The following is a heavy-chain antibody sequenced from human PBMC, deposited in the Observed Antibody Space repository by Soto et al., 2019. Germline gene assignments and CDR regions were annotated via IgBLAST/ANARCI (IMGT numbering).Heavy chain of an antibody. CDR1: GFTFSSYW. V-gene: IGHV3-7*04. Sequence: ESGGGLVQPGGSLRLSCAASGFTFSSYWMSWVRQAPGKGLEWVANIKQDGSEKYYVDSVKGRFTISRDNAKNSLYLQMNSLRAEDTAVYYCARALDWYDSSGYYSPFDYWGQGTLVTVSS. D-gene: IGHD3-22*01. CDR3: ARALDWYDSSGYYSPFDY. CDR2: IKQDGSEK. J-gene: IGHJ4*02.